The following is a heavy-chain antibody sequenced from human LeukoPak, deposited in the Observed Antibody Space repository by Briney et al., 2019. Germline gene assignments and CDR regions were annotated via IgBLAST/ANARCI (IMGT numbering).Heavy chain of an antibody. CDR3: ARSRAVAATPSYYGMDV. J-gene: IGHJ6*04. D-gene: IGHD2-15*01. V-gene: IGHV4-59*01. CDR1: GGSFSGYY. CDR2: IYYSGST. Sequence: SETLSLTCAVYGGSFSGYYWSWIRQPPGKGLEWIGYIYYSGSTNYNPSLKSRVTISVDTSKNQFSLKLRSVTAADTAVYYCARSRAVAATPSYYGMDVWGKGTTVTVSS.